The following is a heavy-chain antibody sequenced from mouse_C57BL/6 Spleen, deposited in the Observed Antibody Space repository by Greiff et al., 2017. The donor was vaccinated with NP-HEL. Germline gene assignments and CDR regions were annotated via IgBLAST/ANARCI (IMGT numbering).Heavy chain of an antibody. J-gene: IGHJ4*01. CDR2: ISSGSSTI. CDR1: GFTFSDYG. CDR3: ARPGTTPFMDY. Sequence: VQLKESGGGLVKPGGSLKLSCAASGFTFSDYGMHWVRQAPEKGLEWVAYISSGSSTIYYADTVKGRFTISRDNAKNTLFLQMTSLRSEDTAMYYCARPGTTPFMDYWGQGTSVTVSS. V-gene: IGHV5-17*01. D-gene: IGHD1-1*01.